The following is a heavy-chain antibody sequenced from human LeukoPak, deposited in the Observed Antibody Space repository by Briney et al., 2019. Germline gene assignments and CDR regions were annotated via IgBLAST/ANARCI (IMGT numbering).Heavy chain of an antibody. CDR1: GFTFNKYA. D-gene: IGHD5-12*01. CDR2: ISGSGTST. J-gene: IGHJ4*02. V-gene: IGHV3-23*01. CDR3: AKVLPENNSGYDGCFGD. Sequence: GSLVLSCAASGFTFNKYAMSWVRQAPGKGLEWVSAISGSGTSTFYPDSAKGRFTISRDNSKNTLHLQMNTLRAEDTAVYYCAKVLPENNSGYDGCFGDWGQGTLVTVSS.